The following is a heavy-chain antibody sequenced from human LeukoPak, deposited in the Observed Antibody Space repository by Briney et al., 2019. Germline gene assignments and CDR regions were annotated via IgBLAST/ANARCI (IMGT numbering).Heavy chain of an antibody. CDR1: GGSFSGYY. D-gene: IGHD6-6*01. CDR2: INHSGRT. V-gene: IGHV4-34*01. CDR3: ASSRNLEYSSSSDYYYGMDV. Sequence: SETLSLTCAVYGGSFSGYYWSWIRQPPGKGLESLGEINHSGRTNYNPSLKSRVTISVDTSKNQFSLKLSSVTAADTAVYYCASSRNLEYSSSSDYYYGMDVWGQETTVTVSS. J-gene: IGHJ6*02.